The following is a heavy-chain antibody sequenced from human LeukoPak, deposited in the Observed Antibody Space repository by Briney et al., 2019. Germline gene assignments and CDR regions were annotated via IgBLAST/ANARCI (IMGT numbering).Heavy chain of an antibody. D-gene: IGHD3-9*01. J-gene: IGHJ4*02. CDR2: IIPILGIV. CDR3: ARDSRLAMSDYFDY. V-gene: IGHV1-69*04. Sequence: ASVKGSCKASGATFTSYAFTWVRQAPGQGLEWMGRIIPILGIVNYAQKFQDRVTITADKTTSTAYMELSSLRSEDTAMYYCARDSRLAMSDYFDYWGQGTLVTVSS. CDR1: GATFTSYA.